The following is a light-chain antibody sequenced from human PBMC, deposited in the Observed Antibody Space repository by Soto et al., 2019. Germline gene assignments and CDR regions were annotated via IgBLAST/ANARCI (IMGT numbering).Light chain of an antibody. CDR3: QQYDLYPWT. CDR2: TAS. V-gene: IGKV1-5*03. CDR1: QSISSW. Sequence: DIQMTQSPSTLSASVGDRVTITCRASQSISSWLAWYQQRPGKAPKLLIYTASSLESGVPSRFSGSGSGTEFPLTISSLQPDDFATYYCQQYDLYPWTFGQGTKVEI. J-gene: IGKJ1*01.